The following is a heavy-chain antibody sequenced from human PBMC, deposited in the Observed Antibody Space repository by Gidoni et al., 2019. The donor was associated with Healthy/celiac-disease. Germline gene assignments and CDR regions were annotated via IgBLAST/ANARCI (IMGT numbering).Heavy chain of an antibody. Sequence: QVQLQQWGAGLLKPSETLSLTCAVYGGSFSGYYWRWIRQPPGKGLEWIGEINHSGSTNYNPSLKSRVTISVDTSKNQFSLKLSSVTAADTAVYYCARGGRPRIAVATRVNWFDPWGQGTLVTVSS. J-gene: IGHJ5*02. CDR1: GGSFSGYY. D-gene: IGHD6-19*01. V-gene: IGHV4-34*01. CDR3: ARGGRPRIAVATRVNWFDP. CDR2: INHSGST.